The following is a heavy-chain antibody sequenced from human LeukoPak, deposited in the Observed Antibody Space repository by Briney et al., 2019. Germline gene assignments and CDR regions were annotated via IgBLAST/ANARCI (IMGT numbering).Heavy chain of an antibody. D-gene: IGHD3-22*01. J-gene: IGHJ4*02. V-gene: IGHV3-48*03. CDR2: ISSSGSTI. CDR1: GFTFSSYE. Sequence: GGSLRLSCAASGFTFSSYEMNWVRQAPGKGLEWVSYISSSGSTIYYADSVKGRFTISRDNAKNSLYLQMNSLRAEDTAVYYCARDSYDSSGYHINYDYWGQGTLVTVSS. CDR3: ARDSYDSSGYHINYDY.